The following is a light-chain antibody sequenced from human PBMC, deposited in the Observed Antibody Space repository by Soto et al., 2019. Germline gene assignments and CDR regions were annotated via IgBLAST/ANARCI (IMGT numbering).Light chain of an antibody. CDR3: MQALQTPST. Sequence: IVVTQSPLSLPVTPGEPASISCRSNQSLLHANGYSYLDWYLQKPGQSPQLLIYLGANRDSGVADRVSGSGSGTDFMLTGRGVEEEDVGSYYCMQALQTPSTFGQGTKVEIK. V-gene: IGKV2-28*01. CDR1: QSLLHANGYSY. CDR2: LGA. J-gene: IGKJ1*01.